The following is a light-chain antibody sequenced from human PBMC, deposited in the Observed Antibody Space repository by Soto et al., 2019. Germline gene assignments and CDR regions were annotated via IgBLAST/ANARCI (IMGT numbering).Light chain of an antibody. CDR1: SSNIGAGYD. CDR3: QSSDSSGFYVL. V-gene: IGLV1-40*01. Sequence: QSVLTQPPSVSGAPGQRATISCTGSSSNIGAGYDVHWYQQLPGTAPKLLIYGNSNRPSGVPDRFSGSSSGTTVTLTISAVQADDEADYYCQSSDSSGFYVLFGGGTKLTVL. J-gene: IGLJ2*01. CDR2: GNS.